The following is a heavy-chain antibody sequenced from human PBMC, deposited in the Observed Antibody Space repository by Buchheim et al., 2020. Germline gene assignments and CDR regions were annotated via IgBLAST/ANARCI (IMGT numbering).Heavy chain of an antibody. D-gene: IGHD2-15*01. CDR3: AREVYCTSASCPLGY. V-gene: IGHV4-59*12. CDR1: GGSISSYY. J-gene: IGHJ4*02. Sequence: QVQLQESGPGLVKPSETLSLTCTVSGGSISSYYWSWIRQPPGKGLEWIGYIYYSGSTNYNPSLKSRVTISVDTSKNQFSLKLSSVTAADTAVYYCAREVYCTSASCPLGYWGQGTL. CDR2: IYYSGST.